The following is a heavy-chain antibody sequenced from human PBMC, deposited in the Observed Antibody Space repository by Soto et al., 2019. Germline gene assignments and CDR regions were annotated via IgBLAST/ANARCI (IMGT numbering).Heavy chain of an antibody. J-gene: IGHJ3*02. D-gene: IGHD2-15*01. Sequence: QVQLQESGPGLVKPSETLSLTCTVSGGSISSYYWSWIRQPPGKGLEWIGYIYYSGSTNYNPSLKCRVTIAVDTSKNQFSLKLSSVTAADTAVYYCARDRGDCSGGSCPSHAFDIWGQGTMVTVSS. CDR2: IYYSGST. V-gene: IGHV4-59*01. CDR1: GGSISSYY. CDR3: ARDRGDCSGGSCPSHAFDI.